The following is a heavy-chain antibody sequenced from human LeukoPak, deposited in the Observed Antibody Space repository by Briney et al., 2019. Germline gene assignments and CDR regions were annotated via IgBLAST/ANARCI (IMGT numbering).Heavy chain of an antibody. CDR3: ARYYYGSGSYYNAGETMYYFDY. CDR1: GYSFTSYW. CDR2: IYPGDSDT. J-gene: IGHJ4*02. D-gene: IGHD3-10*01. V-gene: IGHV5-51*01. Sequence: GESLKISCKGSGYSFTSYWIGWVRQMPGKGLGWMGIIYPGDSDTRYSPSFQGQVTISADKSISTAYLQWSSLKASDTAMYYCARYYYGSGSYYNAGETMYYFDYWGQGTLVTVSS.